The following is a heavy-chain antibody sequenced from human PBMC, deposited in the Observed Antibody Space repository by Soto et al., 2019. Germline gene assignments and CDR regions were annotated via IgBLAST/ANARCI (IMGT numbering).Heavy chain of an antibody. V-gene: IGHV3-11*05. Sequence: GGSLILSCAASGFTFSDYYMSWIRQAPGKGLEWVSYISSSSSYTNYADSVKGRFTISRDNAKNSLYLQMNSLRAEDTAVYYCARVPPRLLVATVYFDYWGQGTLVTVSS. D-gene: IGHD5-12*01. J-gene: IGHJ4*02. CDR2: ISSSSSYT. CDR1: GFTFSDYY. CDR3: ARVPPRLLVATVYFDY.